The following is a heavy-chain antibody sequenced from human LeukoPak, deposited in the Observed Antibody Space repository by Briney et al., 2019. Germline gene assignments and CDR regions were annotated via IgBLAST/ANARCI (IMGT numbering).Heavy chain of an antibody. CDR2: MYTTGST. CDR3: AREKWDFSVDYFDY. CDR1: GGSISSGSYY. Sequence: SQTLSLTCTVSGGSISSGSYYWSWIRQPAGKGLEWIGRMYTTGSTNYNPSLKSRVTISVDTSKNQFSLKLSSVTAADTAVYYCAREKWDFSVDYFDYWGQGTLVTVSS. J-gene: IGHJ4*02. V-gene: IGHV4-61*02. D-gene: IGHD1-26*01.